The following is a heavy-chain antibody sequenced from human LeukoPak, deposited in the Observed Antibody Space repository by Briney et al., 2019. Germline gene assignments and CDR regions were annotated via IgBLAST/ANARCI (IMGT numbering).Heavy chain of an antibody. D-gene: IGHD3-22*01. CDR1: GFTFSSYA. Sequence: GGSLRLSCAASGFTFSSYAMSWVRQAPGKGLEWVSAISGSGGSTYYADSVKGRFTISRDNSKNTLYLQMNSLRAEDTAVYYCASRSGYYLYYFDYWGQGTLVTVSS. J-gene: IGHJ4*02. CDR3: ASRSGYYLYYFDY. V-gene: IGHV3-23*01. CDR2: ISGSGGST.